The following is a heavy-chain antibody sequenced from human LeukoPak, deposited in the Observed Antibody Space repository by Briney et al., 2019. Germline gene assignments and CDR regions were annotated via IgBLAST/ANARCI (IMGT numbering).Heavy chain of an antibody. CDR1: GFTFSSYG. Sequence: GGSLRLSCAASGFTFSSYGMHWVRQAPGKGLEWVAFIRYDGSNKYYADSVKGRFTISRDNAKNTLYLQMNSLRAEDTAVYYCASYVSAHYGYDYWGQGTLVTVSS. J-gene: IGHJ4*02. CDR2: IRYDGSNK. CDR3: ASYVSAHYGYDY. V-gene: IGHV3-30*02. D-gene: IGHD3-10*01.